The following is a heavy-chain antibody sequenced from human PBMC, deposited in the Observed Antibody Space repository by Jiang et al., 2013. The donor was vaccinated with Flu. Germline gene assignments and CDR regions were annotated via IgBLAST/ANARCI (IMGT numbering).Heavy chain of an antibody. V-gene: IGHV3-21*01. D-gene: IGHD2-15*01. CDR1: GFTFSSYS. Sequence: LLESGGGLVKPGGSLRLSCAASGFTFSSYSMNWVRQAPGKGLEWVSSISSSSSYIYYADSVKGRFTISRDNAKNSLYLQMNSLRAEDTAVYYCALRYCSGGSCPRWGQGTLVTVSS. J-gene: IGHJ4*02. CDR3: ALRYCSGGSCPR. CDR2: ISSSSSYI.